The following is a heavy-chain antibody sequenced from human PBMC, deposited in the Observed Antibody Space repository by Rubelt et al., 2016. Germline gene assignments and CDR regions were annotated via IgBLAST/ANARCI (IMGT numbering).Heavy chain of an antibody. J-gene: IGHJ4*02. CDR3: ARDPRSGWYGYYFDY. CDR2: ISYSGST. CDR1: GASISSSSYY. Sequence: QVQLQESGPGLVKPSETLSLTCTVSGASISSSSYYWGWIRQPPGKGLEWIGIISYSGSTYYSPSLKSRVTISVDTSKNQFSLKLSAVTAADTAVYYCARDPRSGWYGYYFDYWGQGTLLTVSS. D-gene: IGHD6-19*01. V-gene: IGHV4-39*02.